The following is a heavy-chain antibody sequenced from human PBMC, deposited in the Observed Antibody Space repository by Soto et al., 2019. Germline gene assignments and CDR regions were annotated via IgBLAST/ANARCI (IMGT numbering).Heavy chain of an antibody. J-gene: IGHJ3*02. CDR3: ARRTFGSSRSFDI. CDR2: MSDSGSLT. D-gene: IGHD6-6*01. V-gene: IGHV3-23*01. Sequence: GGSLRLSCAASGFAFSSHPMSWVRQAPEKGLEWVAGMSDSGSLTYNADSVRGRFTISRDNSKNTLYLQMNSLRAEDTAVYYCARRTFGSSRSFDIWGQGTMVTVSS. CDR1: GFAFSSHP.